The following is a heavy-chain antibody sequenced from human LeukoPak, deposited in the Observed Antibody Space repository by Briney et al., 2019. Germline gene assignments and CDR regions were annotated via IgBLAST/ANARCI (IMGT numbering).Heavy chain of an antibody. CDR2: IYYSGST. J-gene: IGHJ5*02. V-gene: IGHV4-59*08. CDR3: ARLGTAAPTFDP. CDR1: GGSISSYY. Sequence: SETLSLTCSVSGGSISSYYWSWIRQPPGKGLEWIGYIYYSGSTNYNPSLKSRVTISVDTSKNQFSLKLSSVTAADTAVYYCARLGTAAPTFDPWGQGTLVTVSS. D-gene: IGHD6-13*01.